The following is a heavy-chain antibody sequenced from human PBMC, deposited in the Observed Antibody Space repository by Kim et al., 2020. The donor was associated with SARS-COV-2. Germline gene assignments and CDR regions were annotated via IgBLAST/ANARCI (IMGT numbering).Heavy chain of an antibody. Sequence: LSLTCAASGFTFSDYYMSWIRQAPGKGLEWVSYISSSGSTIYYADSVKGRFTISRDNAKNSLYLQMNSLRAEDTAVYYCARDMEDIVVVPAATDAFDIWGQGTMVTVSS. D-gene: IGHD2-2*01. V-gene: IGHV3-11*04. CDR2: ISSSGSTI. CDR1: GFTFSDYY. J-gene: IGHJ3*02. CDR3: ARDMEDIVVVPAATDAFDI.